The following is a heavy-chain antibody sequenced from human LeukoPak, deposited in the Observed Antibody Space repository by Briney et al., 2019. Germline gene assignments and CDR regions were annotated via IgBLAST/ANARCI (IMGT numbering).Heavy chain of an antibody. CDR2: ISYDGSNQ. J-gene: IGHJ4*02. Sequence: GGSLRLSCAASGFTFSSYTMHWVRQAPGKGLEWVAVISYDGSNQYYADSVKGRFTVSRDNFKNTLYLQMNSLRAEDTAVYYCARASYSSGWYGYWGQGTLVTVSS. V-gene: IGHV3-30-3*01. CDR1: GFTFSSYT. CDR3: ARASYSSGWYGY. D-gene: IGHD6-19*01.